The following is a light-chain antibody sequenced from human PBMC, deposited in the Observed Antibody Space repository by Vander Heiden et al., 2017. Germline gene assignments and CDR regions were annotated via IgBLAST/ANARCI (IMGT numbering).Light chain of an antibody. Sequence: QSALPQPASVSGSPGQSITISCAGTSSDIGGYDSVSWYQQHPGKAPKLMNYDVTRRPAGVSNRFSASKSGDTASLTISGLQAEDEADYYCSSYTNSSTRVFGGGTKLTVL. CDR1: SSDIGGYDS. J-gene: IGLJ3*02. CDR2: DVT. CDR3: SSYTNSSTRV. V-gene: IGLV2-14*03.